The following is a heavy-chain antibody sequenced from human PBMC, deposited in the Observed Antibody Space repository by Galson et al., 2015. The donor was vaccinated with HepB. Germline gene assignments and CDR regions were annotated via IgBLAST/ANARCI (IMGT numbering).Heavy chain of an antibody. CDR1: GGSFSGYF. CDR3: ARVVDIKFQLLSVPYYFDY. J-gene: IGHJ4*02. Sequence: SETLSLTCAVYGGSFSGYFWSWIRQSPGKGLEWIGETTHYGRTNYNPSLKSRVTISVDTSKNQISLKQGSATAADTAVYYCARVVDIKFQLLSVPYYFDYWGQGTLVTVSS. D-gene: IGHD2-2*01. V-gene: IGHV4-34*01. CDR2: TTHYGRT.